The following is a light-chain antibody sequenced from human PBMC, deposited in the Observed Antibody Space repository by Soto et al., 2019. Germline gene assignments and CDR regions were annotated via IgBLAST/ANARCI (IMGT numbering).Light chain of an antibody. CDR3: QSYYSSTIV. Sequence: NFMLTQPLSVSESPGKTVSISCTRSSGSIANNYVQWFQQRPGSAHTTVIYKDDQRPSGVPDRFSGSVDSSSNSASLTISGLKSEDEADYFCQSYYSSTIVFGGVTKLTVL. CDR1: SGSIANNY. J-gene: IGLJ2*01. CDR2: KDD. V-gene: IGLV6-57*04.